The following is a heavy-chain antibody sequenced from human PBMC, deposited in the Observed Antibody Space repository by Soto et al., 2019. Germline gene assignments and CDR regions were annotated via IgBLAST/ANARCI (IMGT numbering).Heavy chain of an antibody. D-gene: IGHD3-10*01. CDR3: GGQPGGGGY. Sequence: EVQLVESGGGLIQPGGSLRLSCAVSGFTVSNNYMSWVRQAPGKGLEGVSVIYSGGYTAYGDSVKGRFTISRDNSKNTLLLQMNSLRAADPAFFFWGGQPGGGGYWGQGTLVTVSS. J-gene: IGHJ4*02. CDR2: IYSGGYT. CDR1: GFTVSNNY. V-gene: IGHV3-53*01.